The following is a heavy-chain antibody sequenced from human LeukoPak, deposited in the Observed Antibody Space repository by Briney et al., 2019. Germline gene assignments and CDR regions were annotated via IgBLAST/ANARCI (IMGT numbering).Heavy chain of an antibody. CDR2: IIALFGTA. CDR1: GGTFSSYA. D-gene: IGHD3-3*01. CDR3: ARAGYRVTIFGVVTDNWFDP. J-gene: IGHJ5*02. Sequence: ASVKVSCKASGGTFSSYAISWVRQAPGQGLEWMGGIIALFGTANYAQKFQGRVTITADESTSTAYMELSSLRSEDTAVYYCARAGYRVTIFGVVTDNWFDPWGQGTLVTVSS. V-gene: IGHV1-69*13.